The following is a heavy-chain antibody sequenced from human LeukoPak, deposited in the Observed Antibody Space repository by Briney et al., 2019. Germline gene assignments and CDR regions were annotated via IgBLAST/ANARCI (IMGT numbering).Heavy chain of an antibody. CDR2: INPNSGGT. Sequence: ASVKVSCKASGYTFTGYYMHWVRQAPGQGLEWMGWINPNSGGTNYAQKFQGRVTMTRDTSISTAYMELSRLRSDGTAVYYCARGGGFLEWLYRDYWGQGTLVTVSS. CDR3: ARGGGFLEWLYRDY. CDR1: GYTFTGYY. D-gene: IGHD3-3*01. V-gene: IGHV1-2*02. J-gene: IGHJ4*02.